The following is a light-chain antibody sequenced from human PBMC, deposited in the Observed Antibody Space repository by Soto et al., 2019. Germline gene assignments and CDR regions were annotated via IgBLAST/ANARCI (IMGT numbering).Light chain of an antibody. CDR2: EVS. CDR3: SSYTSSSTLLLE. V-gene: IGLV2-14*01. Sequence: QSALTQPASVSGSPGQSITISCTGTSSDVGGYNYVSWYQQHPGKAPKLMIYEVSNRPSGVSNRFSGSKSGNTASLTISGLQAEDEADYYCSSYTSSSTLLLEFGGGTKVTVL. CDR1: SSDVGGYNY. J-gene: IGLJ3*02.